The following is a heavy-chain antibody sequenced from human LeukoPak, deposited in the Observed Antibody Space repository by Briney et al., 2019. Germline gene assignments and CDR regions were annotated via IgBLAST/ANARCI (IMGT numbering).Heavy chain of an antibody. CDR2: IRYDGSNK. CDR3: AKEWRYSSSWYQYYFDY. CDR1: GFTFSSYG. Sequence: HPGGSLRLSCAASGFTFSSYGMHWVRQAPGKGLEWVAFIRYDGSNKYYADSVKGRFTISRDNSKNTLYLQMNSLRAEDTAVYYCAKEWRYSSSWYQYYFDYWGQGTLVTVSS. V-gene: IGHV3-30*02. D-gene: IGHD6-13*01. J-gene: IGHJ4*02.